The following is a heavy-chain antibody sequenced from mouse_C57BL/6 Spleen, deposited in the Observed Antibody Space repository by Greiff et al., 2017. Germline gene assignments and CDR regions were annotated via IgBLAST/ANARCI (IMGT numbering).Heavy chain of an antibody. CDR3: ARKGSPLDFDV. Sequence: QVQLQQPGAELVKPGASVKLSCTASGYTFTSYWMHWVKQRPGQGLEWIGEILTGSGSTNYNEKFKGKATFTADTSSNTAYMQVSSLTTEDSAIYYCARKGSPLDFDVWGTGTTVTVSS. D-gene: IGHD1-1*02. CDR1: GYTFTSYW. J-gene: IGHJ1*03. V-gene: IGHV1-64*01. CDR2: ILTGSGST.